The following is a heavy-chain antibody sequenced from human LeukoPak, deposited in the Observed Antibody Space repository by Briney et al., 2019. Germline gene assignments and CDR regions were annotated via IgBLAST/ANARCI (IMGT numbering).Heavy chain of an antibody. CDR3: ARSDYGDYYYYYGMDV. CDR1: GFTFSDHY. D-gene: IGHD4-17*01. CDR2: TRNKANSYTT. V-gene: IGHV3-72*01. J-gene: IGHJ6*02. Sequence: PGGSLRPSCAASGFTFSDHYMDWVRQAPGKGLEWVGRTRNKANSYTTEYAASVKGRFTISRDDSKNSLYLQMNSLKTEDTAVYYCARSDYGDYYYYYGMDVWGQGTTVTVSS.